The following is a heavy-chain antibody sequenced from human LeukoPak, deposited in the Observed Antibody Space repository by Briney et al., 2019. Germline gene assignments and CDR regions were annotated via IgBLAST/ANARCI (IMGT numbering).Heavy chain of an antibody. D-gene: IGHD2-2*01. CDR2: ISNSGTYM. Sequence: GGSLRLSCAASVFTFSTYDMNWVRQAPGKGLEWVASISNSGTYMYYADSVKGRFTISRDNAKNSLFLQMSSLRAEDTALYHCARVYAGYRDDAFAMWGQGTMVTVSS. CDR1: VFTFSTYD. CDR3: ARVYAGYRDDAFAM. V-gene: IGHV3-21*01. J-gene: IGHJ3*02.